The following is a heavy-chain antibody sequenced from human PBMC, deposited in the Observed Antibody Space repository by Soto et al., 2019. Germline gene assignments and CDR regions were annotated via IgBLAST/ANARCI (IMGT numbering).Heavy chain of an antibody. J-gene: IGHJ5*02. Sequence: PSGSLRLSCAASGFTFSSYSMNWVRQAPGKGLEWVSYISSSSSTIYYADSVKGRFTISRDNAKNSLYLQMNSLRDEDTAVYYCARGLYESTDLDWFDPWGQGTLVTVSS. V-gene: IGHV3-48*02. CDR1: GFTFSSYS. D-gene: IGHD5-12*01. CDR2: ISSSSSTI. CDR3: ARGLYESTDLDWFDP.